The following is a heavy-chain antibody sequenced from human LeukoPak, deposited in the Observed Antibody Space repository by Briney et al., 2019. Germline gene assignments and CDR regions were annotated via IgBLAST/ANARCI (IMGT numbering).Heavy chain of an antibody. J-gene: IGHJ1*01. D-gene: IGHD3-22*01. CDR1: GGSISSYY. V-gene: IGHV4-59*01. Sequence: PSETLSLTCTGSGGSISSYYWSWIRQPPGKGLEWIGYIYYSGSTNYNPSLKSRVTISVDTSKNQFSLKLSSVTAADTAVYYCARSDSSGYSLMEHWGQGTLVTVSS. CDR3: ARSDSSGYSLMEH. CDR2: IYYSGST.